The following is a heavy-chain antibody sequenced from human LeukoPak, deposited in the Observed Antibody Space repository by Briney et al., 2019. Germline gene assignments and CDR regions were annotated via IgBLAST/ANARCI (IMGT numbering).Heavy chain of an antibody. J-gene: IGHJ5*02. CDR3: ARERLSYCGADCP. CDR1: GFTFSSYG. D-gene: IGHD2-21*02. V-gene: IGHV3-30*02. CDR2: IRYDGSNK. Sequence: GGSLRLSCAASGFTFSSYGMHWVRQAPGKGLEWVAFIRYDGSNKYYADSVKGRFTISRDNAKNTVYLQMSSLRVEDTAIYYCARERLSYCGADCPWGQGTQVTVSS.